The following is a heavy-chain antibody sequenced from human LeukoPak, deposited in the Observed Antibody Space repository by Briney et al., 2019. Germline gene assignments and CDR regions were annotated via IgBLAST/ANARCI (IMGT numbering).Heavy chain of an antibody. CDR3: ARVTISGSYYPDY. D-gene: IGHD3-10*01. V-gene: IGHV3-48*01. Sequence: GSLKLSCAASGFSFSSYSMHWVRQAPGKGLEWVSYISVSGSILYYADSVKGRFTISRDNAKSSLFLQMSGLRAEDTAVYYCARVTISGSYYPDYWGQGTLVTVSS. CDR2: ISVSGSIL. J-gene: IGHJ4*02. CDR1: GFSFSSYS.